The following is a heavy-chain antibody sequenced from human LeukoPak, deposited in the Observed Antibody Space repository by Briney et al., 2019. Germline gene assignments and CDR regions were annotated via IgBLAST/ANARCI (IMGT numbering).Heavy chain of an antibody. CDR2: ISGSGGST. D-gene: IGHD3-10*01. V-gene: IGHV3-23*01. J-gene: IGHJ4*02. CDR3: ARDVGYFGSGSYPDYFDY. Sequence: GGSLRLSCAASGFIFSSYAMSWVRQAPGKGLEWVSAISGSGGSTYYADSVKGRFTISRDNSKNTLYLQMNSLGAEDTAVYYCARDVGYFGSGSYPDYFDYWGQGILVTVSS. CDR1: GFIFSSYA.